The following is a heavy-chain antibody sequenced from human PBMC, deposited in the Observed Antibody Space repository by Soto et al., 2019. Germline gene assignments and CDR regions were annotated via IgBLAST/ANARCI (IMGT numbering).Heavy chain of an antibody. J-gene: IGHJ4*02. CDR2: ITWNSGSK. Sequence: EVQLVESGGGLVQPGRSLXLSCAASGFXXXXYAMHWVRQPPGKGLEWVSGITWNSGSKDYADSVKGRFTISRDNRKNSLYLQMNSLRGEDTALYYCTTTYPNDDSRVVAYWGQGTLVTVSS. CDR1: GFXXXXYA. CDR3: TTTYPNDDSRVVAY. V-gene: IGHV3-9*01. D-gene: IGHD1-1*01.